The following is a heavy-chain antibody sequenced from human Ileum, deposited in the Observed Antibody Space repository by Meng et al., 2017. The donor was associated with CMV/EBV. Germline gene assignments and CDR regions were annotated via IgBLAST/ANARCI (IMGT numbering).Heavy chain of an antibody. Sequence: EEWGPGRVQRPGTLASTWTVAGRSISSGSYDGGWIRQPPGKRLEWIGSNYDRGTTYYNPSLKSRVTMSIDTSTNQFSLNLRSVTAADTAVYYCVRDKDNNYLLDWFDPWGQGTLVTVSS. V-gene: IGHV4-39*07. D-gene: IGHD4-11*01. CDR1: GRSISSGSYD. J-gene: IGHJ5*02. CDR2: NYDRGTT. CDR3: VRDKDNNYLLDWFDP.